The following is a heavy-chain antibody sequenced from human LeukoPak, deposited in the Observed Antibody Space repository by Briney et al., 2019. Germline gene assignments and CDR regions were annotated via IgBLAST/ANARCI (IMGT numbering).Heavy chain of an antibody. J-gene: IGHJ6*03. Sequence: GGSLRLPCAASGFTFSSYAMSWVRQAPGKGLEWVSAISGSGGSIYYADSVKGRFTISRDNSKNTLYLQMNSLRAEDTAVYYFAKARDYYYYYYMDVWGKGTTVTVSS. CDR1: GFTFSSYA. CDR2: ISGSGGSI. V-gene: IGHV3-23*01. CDR3: AKARDYYYYYYMDV.